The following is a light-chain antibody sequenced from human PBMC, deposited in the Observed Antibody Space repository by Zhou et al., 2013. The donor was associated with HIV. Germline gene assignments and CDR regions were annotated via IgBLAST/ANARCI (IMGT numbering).Light chain of an antibody. Sequence: DIQMTQSPSSLSASVGDRVTITCRAGQDIRNDLGWYQQKPGKAPKRLIYGASTLQSGVPSRFSGGGSGTEFTLTISRLEPEDFAVYYCHQYVTSPWTFGQGTKVEIK. CDR1: QDIRND. CDR3: HQYVTSPWT. J-gene: IGKJ1*01. V-gene: IGKV1-17*01. CDR2: GAS.